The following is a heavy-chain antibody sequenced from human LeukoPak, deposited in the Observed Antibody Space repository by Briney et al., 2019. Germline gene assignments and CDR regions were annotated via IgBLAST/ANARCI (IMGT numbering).Heavy chain of an antibody. V-gene: IGHV4-34*01. CDR1: GGSFSGYY. Sequence: SETLSLTCAVYGGSFSGYYWSWIRQPPRKGLEWIGEINHSGSTNYNPSLKSRVTISVDTSKNQFSLKLSSVTAADTAVYYCARERTHLYYYYYMDVWGKGTTVTVSS. CDR2: INHSGST. CDR3: ARERTHLYYYYYMDV. J-gene: IGHJ6*03.